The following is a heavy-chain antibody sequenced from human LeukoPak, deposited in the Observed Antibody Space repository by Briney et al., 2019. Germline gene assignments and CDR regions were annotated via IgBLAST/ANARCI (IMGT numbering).Heavy chain of an antibody. CDR2: IWYGGSNT. V-gene: IGHV3-33*08. CDR3: ARENIVGSTWGDIDY. Sequence: PGGSLRLSCAASGFTFSTYGMHWVRQAPGKGLEWVAVIWYGGSNTYYADSVKGRFTISRDNSKNTLYLQMNSLRAEDTAVYYCARENIVGSTWGDIDYWGQGTLVTVSS. J-gene: IGHJ4*02. CDR1: GFTFSTYG. D-gene: IGHD1-26*01.